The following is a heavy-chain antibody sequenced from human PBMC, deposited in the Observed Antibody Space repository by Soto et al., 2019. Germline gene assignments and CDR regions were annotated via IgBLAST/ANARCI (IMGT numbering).Heavy chain of an antibody. CDR2: ISGSGGST. V-gene: IGHV3-23*01. J-gene: IGHJ3*02. CDR1: GFTFSSYA. D-gene: IGHD6-13*01. Sequence: HPGGSLRLSCAASGFTFSSYAMSWVRQAPGKGLEWVSAISGSGGSTYYADSVKGRFAISRDNSKNTLFLQVNSLKAEDTAAYYCAKDLGYTSSWYYALHIWGQGTMVTV. CDR3: AKDLGYTSSWYYALHI.